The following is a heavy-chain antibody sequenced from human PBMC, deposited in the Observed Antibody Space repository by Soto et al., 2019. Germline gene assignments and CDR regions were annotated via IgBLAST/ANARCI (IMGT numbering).Heavy chain of an antibody. CDR2: ISGSDGKT. V-gene: IGHV3-23*01. D-gene: IGHD3-10*01. CDR1: GFSFASFA. Sequence: GGSLRLSCTTSGFSFASFAMTWVRQAPGKGLEWVATISGSDGKTYYADSVKGRFSISRDTSRNTLYLQMNSLRVDDTAIYYCAKWSYLGYWGQGTRVTVSS. CDR3: AKWSYLGY. J-gene: IGHJ4*02.